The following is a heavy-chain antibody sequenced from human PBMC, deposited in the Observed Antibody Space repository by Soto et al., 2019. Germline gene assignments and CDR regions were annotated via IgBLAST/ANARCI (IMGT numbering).Heavy chain of an antibody. CDR1: DGSISTYY. Sequence: SETLSLTCAVSDGSISTYYCNWIRQPAGKGLEWIGRIDASGITDYDPSLKSRVTMSVDTSKNQFSLRLSSVTAADTAVYYSARGGHDFWSGPFDYWGQGAQVTVSS. CDR2: IDASGIT. D-gene: IGHD3-3*01. J-gene: IGHJ4*02. CDR3: ARGGHDFWSGPFDY. V-gene: IGHV4-4*07.